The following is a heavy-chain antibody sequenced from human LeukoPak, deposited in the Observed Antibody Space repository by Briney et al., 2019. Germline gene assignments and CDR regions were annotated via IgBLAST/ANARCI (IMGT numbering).Heavy chain of an antibody. J-gene: IGHJ4*02. CDR2: ISSSGSTI. V-gene: IGHV3-11*04. CDR3: ARAGYDFWSGYYGYFDY. CDR1: GFPFSDYY. Sequence: GGSLRLSCAASGFPFSDYYMSWIRQAPGKGREWVSYISSSGSTIFYADYVKGRFTISRDNAKNSLYLQMNSLRAEDTAVYYCARAGYDFWSGYYGYFDYWGQGTLVTVSS. D-gene: IGHD3-3*01.